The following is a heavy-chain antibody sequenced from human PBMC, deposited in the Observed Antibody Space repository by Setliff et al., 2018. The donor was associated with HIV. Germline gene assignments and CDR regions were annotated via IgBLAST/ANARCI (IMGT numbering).Heavy chain of an antibody. V-gene: IGHV3-7*01. CDR1: EFTFRTYT. J-gene: IGHJ4*02. CDR3: AKDRATTLLWFGRGYYFDS. CDR2: ISPDGNEI. Sequence: GSLRLSCAASEFTFRTYTMHWVRQAPGKGLEWVAAISPDGNEIHYVDSVRGRFTISRDNAKNSLYLQMNSLRAEDTAVYYCAKDRATTLLWFGRGYYFDSWGQGTLVTVSS. D-gene: IGHD3-10*01.